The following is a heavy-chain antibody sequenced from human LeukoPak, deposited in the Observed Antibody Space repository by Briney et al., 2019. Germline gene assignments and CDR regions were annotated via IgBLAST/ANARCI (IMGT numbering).Heavy chain of an antibody. CDR2: IYTSGST. CDR1: GGSISSYY. D-gene: IGHD1-26*01. Sequence: SETLSLTCTVSGGSISSYYWSWIRQPAGKGLEWIGRIYTSGSTNYNPSLKSRVTMSVDTSKNQFSLKLSSVTAADTAVYYCARDAIVGATANYYYYGMDVWGQGTTVTVSS. CDR3: ARDAIVGATANYYYYGMDV. V-gene: IGHV4-4*07. J-gene: IGHJ6*02.